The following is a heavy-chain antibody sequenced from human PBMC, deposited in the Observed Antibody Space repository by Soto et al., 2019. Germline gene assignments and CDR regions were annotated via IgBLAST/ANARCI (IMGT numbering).Heavy chain of an antibody. CDR1: GFSFSDHY. CDR2: IKNKANSYTT. CDR3: ARVRLWAPPRYFDD. J-gene: IGHJ4*02. Sequence: GGSLRLSCAASGFSFSDHYMDWVRQAPGKGLEWVGRIKNKANSYTTQYAASVKGRFTISRDDSKNSLFLQMNSLKTDDTAVYYCARVRLWAPPRYFDDWGQGTLVTVSS. D-gene: IGHD3-10*01. V-gene: IGHV3-72*01.